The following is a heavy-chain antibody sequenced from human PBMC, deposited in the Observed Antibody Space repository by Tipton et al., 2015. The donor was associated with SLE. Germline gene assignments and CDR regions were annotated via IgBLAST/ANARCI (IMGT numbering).Heavy chain of an antibody. D-gene: IGHD3-3*01. V-gene: IGHV4-39*01. J-gene: IGHJ4*02. CDR1: GGSISSGRFY. CDR2: IYYGGST. CDR3: ARNPNYDFWTGNIFDY. Sequence: LRLSCIVSGGSISSGRFYWGWIRQPPGKGLEWIGNIYYGGSTYYNPSLKSRVSISVDTSKNQISLELSSVTAADTAVYYCARNPNYDFWTGNIFDYWGQGTLVTVSS.